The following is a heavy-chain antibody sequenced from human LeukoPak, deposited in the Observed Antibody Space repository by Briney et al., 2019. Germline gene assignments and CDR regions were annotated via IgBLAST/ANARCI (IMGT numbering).Heavy chain of an antibody. Sequence: SETLSLTCTVSGYSFRSDYYWGWIRQPPGKGLEGSGSIYHGGRTYYNPSLKSRVTISVDTPKNQFSLKLTSVTAADTAVYYCARSYDSSGYYPSDYWGQGTLVTVSS. CDR3: ARSYDSSGYYPSDY. CDR1: GYSFRSDYY. V-gene: IGHV4-38-2*02. J-gene: IGHJ4*02. D-gene: IGHD3-22*01. CDR2: IYHGGRT.